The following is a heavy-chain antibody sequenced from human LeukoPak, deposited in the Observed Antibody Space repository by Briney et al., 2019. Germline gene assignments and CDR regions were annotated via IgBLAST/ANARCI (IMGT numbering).Heavy chain of an antibody. CDR1: GYTFTSYG. CDR2: ISDYNGNT. D-gene: IGHD6-13*01. J-gene: IGHJ6*03. Sequence: ASVKLSCNSSGYTFTSYGISWVRQPPGQALEWVGWISDYNGNTNYAQKPQGRDTNPTDTSPNTAYMELRSLRCDDTAVYYCERRRGSNWVTYYYYYIDVWDKGTTVTISS. V-gene: IGHV1-18*01. CDR3: ERRRGSNWVTYYYYYIDV.